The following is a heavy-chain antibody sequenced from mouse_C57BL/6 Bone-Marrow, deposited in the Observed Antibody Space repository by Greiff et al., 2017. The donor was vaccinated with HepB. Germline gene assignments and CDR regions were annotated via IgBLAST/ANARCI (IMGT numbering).Heavy chain of an antibody. CDR3: ARNFDDGYYWYFDV. CDR1: GFSLTSYA. J-gene: IGHJ1*03. CDR2: IWTGGGT. D-gene: IGHD2-3*01. Sequence: VMLVESGPGLVAPSQSLSITCTVSGFSLTSYAISWVRQPPGKGLEWLGVIWTGGGTNYNSALKSRLSISKDNSKSQVFLKMNSLQTDDTARYYCARNFDDGYYWYFDVWGTGTTVTVSS. V-gene: IGHV2-9-1*01.